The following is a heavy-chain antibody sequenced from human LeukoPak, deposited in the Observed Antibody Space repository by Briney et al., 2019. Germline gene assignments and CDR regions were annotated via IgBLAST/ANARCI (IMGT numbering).Heavy chain of an antibody. CDR2: IYHSGTT. CDR3: ARGCSSLTCYEPFDY. J-gene: IGHJ4*02. CDR1: GGSVITSKW. V-gene: IGHV4-4*02. D-gene: IGHD2-2*01. Sequence: PSETLSLTCAVSGGSVITSKWWSWVRQPPGKGLEWIGEIYHSGTTHYNPSLESRVTIALQLSNNHFFLDLTSMTAADTAVYYCARGCSSLTCYEPFDYWGQGILVTVSS.